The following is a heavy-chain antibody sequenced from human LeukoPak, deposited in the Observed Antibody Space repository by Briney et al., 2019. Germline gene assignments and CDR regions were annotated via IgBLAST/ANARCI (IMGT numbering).Heavy chain of an antibody. V-gene: IGHV3-48*02. J-gene: IGHJ6*02. CDR3: ARPGDYGYYYNAMDV. CDR1: GFTFSSYS. CDR2: ITSGSSTI. Sequence: GGSLRLSCAASGFTFSSYSMNWVRQAPGKGLEWVSYITSGSSTIYYAGSVKGRFTISRDDARNSLYLQMNSLRDEDTAVYYCARPGDYGYYYNAMDVWGQGTTVTV. D-gene: IGHD4-17*01.